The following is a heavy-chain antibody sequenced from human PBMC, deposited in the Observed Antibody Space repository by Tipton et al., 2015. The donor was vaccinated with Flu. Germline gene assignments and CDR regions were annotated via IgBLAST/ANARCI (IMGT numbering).Heavy chain of an antibody. V-gene: IGHV3-53*01. CDR2: FYNNGDT. Sequence: SLRLSCAASGFTASSNYMNWVRLTPGKGLEWVSTFYNNGDTYYADSVKGRFTISRDTSKNTLYLQINSLGAEDTAVYYCARGRSETSFFDIWGQGTMVTVSS. CDR1: GFTASSNY. D-gene: IGHD2-15*01. CDR3: ARGRSETSFFDI. J-gene: IGHJ3*02.